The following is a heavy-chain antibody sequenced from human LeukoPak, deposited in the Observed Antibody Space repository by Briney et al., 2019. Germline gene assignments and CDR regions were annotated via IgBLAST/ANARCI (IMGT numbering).Heavy chain of an antibody. Sequence: SETLSLTCTVSGGSISSYYWSWIRQPPGKGLEWIGYIYTSGSTNYNPSLKSRVTISVDTSTNQFSLKLSSVTAADTAVYYCARHNGYHYDFWSGYYRRYYYYYMDVWGKGTTVTVYS. V-gene: IGHV4-4*09. D-gene: IGHD3-3*01. J-gene: IGHJ6*03. CDR3: ARHNGYHYDFWSGYYRRYYYYYMDV. CDR2: IYTSGST. CDR1: GGSISSYY.